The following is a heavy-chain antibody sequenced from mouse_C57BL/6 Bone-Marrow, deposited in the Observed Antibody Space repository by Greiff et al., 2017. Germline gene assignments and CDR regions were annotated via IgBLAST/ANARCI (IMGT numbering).Heavy chain of an antibody. CDR2: ISSGGSYT. CDR1: GFTFSSYG. J-gene: IGHJ4*01. V-gene: IGHV5-6*01. CDR3: ARERYAMDY. Sequence: EVKLMESGGDLVKPGGSLKLSCAASGFTFSSYGMSWVRQTPDKRLEWVATISSGGSYTYYPASVKGRFTISRDNAKNTLYLQMSSLKSEDTAMYYCARERYAMDYWGQGTSVTVSS.